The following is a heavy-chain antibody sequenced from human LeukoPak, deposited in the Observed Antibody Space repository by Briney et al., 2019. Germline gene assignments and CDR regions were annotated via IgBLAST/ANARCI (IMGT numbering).Heavy chain of an antibody. CDR2: ISAYNGDT. CDR3: AKESTGGSLEIDY. CDR1: GYTFNTYG. Sequence: GASVKVSCKASGYTFNTYGIIWVRQAPGQGLELMGWISAYNGDTTYAQKLQGRVTLTTDASTSTAYMELRSLRSDDTAVYYCAKESTGGSLEIDYWGQGTLVTVSS. V-gene: IGHV1-18*01. D-gene: IGHD2-8*02. J-gene: IGHJ4*02.